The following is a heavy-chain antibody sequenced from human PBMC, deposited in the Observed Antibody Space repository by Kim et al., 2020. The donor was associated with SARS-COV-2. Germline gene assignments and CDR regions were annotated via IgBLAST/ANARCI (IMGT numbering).Heavy chain of an antibody. Sequence: ASVKVSCKAFGYTSTNYGITWVRLAPGQGLEWMGWSSAYNGNTHYAQKFQGRVTLTTDTSTSTAYMELRSLRSADTAVYYCAGVTVAPTPEGLQHDGLEVWGQGSTITVSS. CDR1: GYTSTNYG. J-gene: IGHJ6*02. V-gene: IGHV1-18*01. CDR3: AGVTVAPTPEGLQHDGLEV. D-gene: IGHD5-12*01. CDR2: SSAYNGNT.